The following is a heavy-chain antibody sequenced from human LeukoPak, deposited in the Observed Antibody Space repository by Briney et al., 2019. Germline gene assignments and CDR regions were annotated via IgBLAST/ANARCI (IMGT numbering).Heavy chain of an antibody. D-gene: IGHD3-9*01. V-gene: IGHV4-34*01. CDR2: INHSGST. CDR1: GGSFSGYY. Sequence: SATLSLTCAVYGGSFSGYYWSWIRQPPGKGLEWVGEINHSGSTNYNPSLKSRVTISVDTSKNQFSLKLSSVTAADTAVYYCARERYDRRFDYWGQGTLVTVSS. J-gene: IGHJ4*02. CDR3: ARERYDRRFDY.